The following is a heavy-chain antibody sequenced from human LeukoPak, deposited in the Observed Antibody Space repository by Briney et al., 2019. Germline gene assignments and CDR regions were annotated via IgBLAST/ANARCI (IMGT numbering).Heavy chain of an antibody. V-gene: IGHV1-18*01. CDR1: GYTFTTYG. D-gene: IGHD3-9*01. Sequence: ASVKVSCKTSGYTFTTYGLSWVRQARGQGLEWLGRISGYNGDTNYAHKFQGRVSMTTDTPTRTAFMELKSLRSDDTAVYYCVLGDILTGYWAEYLPYWGQGTLVTVSS. J-gene: IGHJ4*02. CDR3: VLGDILTGYWAEYLPY. CDR2: ISGYNGDT.